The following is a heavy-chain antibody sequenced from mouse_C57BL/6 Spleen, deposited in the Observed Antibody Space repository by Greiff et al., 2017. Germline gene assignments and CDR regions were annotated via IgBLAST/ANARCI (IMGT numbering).Heavy chain of an antibody. CDR3: AREITTVVATNFDV. CDR2: IYPRSGFT. J-gene: IGHJ1*03. Sequence: QVQLQQSGAELARPGASVKLSCKASGYTFTSYGISWVKQRTGQGLESIGEIYPRSGFTYYNEKFKGMATLTADKSSSTAYMELRGLTSEDSAVYFCAREITTVVATNFDVWGTETTVTVST. CDR1: GYTFTSYG. D-gene: IGHD1-1*01. V-gene: IGHV1-81*01.